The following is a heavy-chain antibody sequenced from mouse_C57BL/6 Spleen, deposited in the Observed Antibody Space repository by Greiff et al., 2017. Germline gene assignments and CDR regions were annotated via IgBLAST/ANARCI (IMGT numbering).Heavy chain of an antibody. J-gene: IGHJ4*01. Sequence: VQLQQSGAELVKPGASVKLSCKASGYTFTSYWMHWVKQRPGQGLEWIGMIHPNSGSTNYNEKFKSKATLTVDKSSSTAYMQLSSLTSEDSAVXYCARAGSYYSNYDAMDYWGQGTSVTVSS. V-gene: IGHV1-64*01. CDR2: IHPNSGST. CDR3: ARAGSYYSNYDAMDY. D-gene: IGHD2-5*01. CDR1: GYTFTSYW.